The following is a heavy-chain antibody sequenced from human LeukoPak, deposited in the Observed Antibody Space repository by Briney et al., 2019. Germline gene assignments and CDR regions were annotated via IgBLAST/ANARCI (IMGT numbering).Heavy chain of an antibody. CDR1: RITFSTYG. J-gene: IGHJ3*02. CDR3: ARDRAYGDYELDAFDI. Sequence: PGGSLRLSCAASRITFSTYGMHWVRQAPGKGLEWVAVISYDGSKKYYTDSVKGRFTISRDNSKNTLYLQMNSLRAEDTAVYYCARDRAYGDYELDAFDIWGQGTMVTVSS. V-gene: IGHV3-30*03. CDR2: ISYDGSKK. D-gene: IGHD4-17*01.